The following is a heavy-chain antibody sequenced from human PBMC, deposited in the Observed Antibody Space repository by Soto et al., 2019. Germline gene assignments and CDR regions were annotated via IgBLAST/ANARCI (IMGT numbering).Heavy chain of an antibody. V-gene: IGHV3-48*03. CDR1: GFTFSSYE. D-gene: IGHD4-4*01. CDR3: AILVTTVAY. Sequence: GGSLRLSCAASGFTFSSYEMNWVRQAPGKGLEWVSYISSSGSTIYYADSVKGRFTISRDNAKNSLYLQMNSLRAEDTAVYYCAILVTTVAYWGQGTLVTVSS. CDR2: ISSSGSTI. J-gene: IGHJ4*02.